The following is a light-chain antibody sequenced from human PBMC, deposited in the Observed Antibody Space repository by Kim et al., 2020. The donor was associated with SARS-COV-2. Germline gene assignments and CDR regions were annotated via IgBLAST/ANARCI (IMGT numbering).Light chain of an antibody. CDR3: NSRSRSGTKIV. V-gene: IGLV3-19*01. Sequence: ALGHTVKITCKGDILRIYYPSWFQQKPGQAPILVLYGNNYRPSGIPDRFSASSSGTTASLILTGAQAEDEADYYCNSRSRSGTKIVFGGGTQLTVL. J-gene: IGLJ2*01. CDR1: ILRIYY. CDR2: GNN.